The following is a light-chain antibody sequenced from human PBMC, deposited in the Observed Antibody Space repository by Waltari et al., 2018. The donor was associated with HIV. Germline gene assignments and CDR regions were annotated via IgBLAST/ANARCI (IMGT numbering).Light chain of an antibody. V-gene: IGKV4-1*01. CDR3: QQYYSTPQG. Sequence: DIVMTQSPDSLAVSLGERATINCKSSQSVLYSSNNKNYLAWYQQKPGQPPKLLIYWASTRESGVPDRFSGSGSGTDFTLTISSLQAEDVAVYYCQQYYSTPQGFGPGTKVDIK. CDR1: QSVLYSSNNKNY. CDR2: WAS. J-gene: IGKJ3*01.